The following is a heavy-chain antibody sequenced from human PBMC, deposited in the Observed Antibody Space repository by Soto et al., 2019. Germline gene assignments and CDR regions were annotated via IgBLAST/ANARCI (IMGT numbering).Heavy chain of an antibody. CDR1: GYTFTSYD. J-gene: IGHJ6*03. CDR3: ARGLGEQYCTNGVCYDYYYYYMDV. Sequence: ASVKVSCKASGYTFTSYDINWVRQATGQGLEWMGWMNPNSGNTGYAQKFQGRVTMTRNTSISTAYMELSSLRSEDTAVYYCARGLGEQYCTNGVCYDYYYYYMDVWGKGTTVTVSS. CDR2: MNPNSGNT. D-gene: IGHD2-8*01. V-gene: IGHV1-8*01.